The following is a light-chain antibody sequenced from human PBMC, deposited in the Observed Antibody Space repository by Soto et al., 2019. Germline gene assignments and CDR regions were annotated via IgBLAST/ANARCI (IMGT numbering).Light chain of an antibody. CDR3: SSYTTSNTRQIV. CDR1: SSDVGGYNY. V-gene: IGLV2-14*01. J-gene: IGLJ1*01. Sequence: QAALTQPPSVSGSPGQSITIACTGNSSDVGGYNYVSWYQQHPGKAPKFMIYDVSNRPSGVSNRFSGSKSGNTASLTISGLQAEDEADYNCSSYTTSNTRQIVFGTGTKVTVL. CDR2: DVS.